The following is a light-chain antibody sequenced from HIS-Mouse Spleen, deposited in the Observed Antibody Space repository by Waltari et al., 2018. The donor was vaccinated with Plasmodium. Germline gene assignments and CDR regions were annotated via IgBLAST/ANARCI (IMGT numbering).Light chain of an antibody. CDR3: QQYYSYPLT. V-gene: IGKV1-8*01. J-gene: IGKJ4*01. CDR1: QGIRSN. Sequence: AMRMTQSPSSLSASTGDRVIITCRASQGIRSNLAWYQQKPGKAPKLLIYAASTLQSGVPSRFSGSGSGTDFTLTISCLQSEDFATYYCQQYYSYPLTFGGGTKVEIK. CDR2: AAS.